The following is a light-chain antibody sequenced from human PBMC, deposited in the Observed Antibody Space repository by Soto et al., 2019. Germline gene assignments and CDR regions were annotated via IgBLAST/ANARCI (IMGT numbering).Light chain of an antibody. Sequence: DTQMTQSPSTLSASVGDRVTITCRASQSISSWLAWYQQKPGKAPKLLIYDASSLESGVPSRFSGSGSGTEFTLTISSLQPDDFATYYCQHLKTFGQGTKVEIK. CDR2: DAS. V-gene: IGKV1-5*01. CDR1: QSISSW. CDR3: QHLKT. J-gene: IGKJ1*01.